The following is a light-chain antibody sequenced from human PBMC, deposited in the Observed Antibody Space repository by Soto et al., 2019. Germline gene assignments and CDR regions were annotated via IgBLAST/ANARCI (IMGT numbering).Light chain of an antibody. CDR1: QSISSY. Sequence: DIQMTQSPSSLSASVGDRVTITCRASQSISSYLNWYQQKPGKAPKLLIYGASTLQSGVPSRFSGSGSGTEFTLTISSLQPEDYASYYCQQLNSYLFTFGQGTRLEIK. V-gene: IGKV1-9*01. CDR2: GAS. CDR3: QQLNSYLFT. J-gene: IGKJ5*01.